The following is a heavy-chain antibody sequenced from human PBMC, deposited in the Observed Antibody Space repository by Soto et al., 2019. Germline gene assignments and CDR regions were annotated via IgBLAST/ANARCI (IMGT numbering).Heavy chain of an antibody. V-gene: IGHV1-69*06. Sequence: ASVQVSCKASEDTFRNYAISWVRQAPGQGLEWMGGIIPIFGTANYAQKFQGRDTITADTSANTVYLELSNLRSEDTAVYYCASTKYDSSAYYYRCLGRWGPGTLVTVSS. D-gene: IGHD3-22*01. CDR2: IIPIFGTA. CDR1: EDTFRNYA. CDR3: ASTKYDSSAYYYRCLGR. J-gene: IGHJ1*01.